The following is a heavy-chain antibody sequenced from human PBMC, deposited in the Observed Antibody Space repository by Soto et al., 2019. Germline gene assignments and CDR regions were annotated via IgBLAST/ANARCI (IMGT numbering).Heavy chain of an antibody. Sequence: SETLSLTCTVFGASMRSTSSYWGWVRQPPGKGLEWIGSFYHSGPTATSPSLKPRVTISLAASENQVSLQLSSVTAADTAVYSCAGGDRSSGWYPHFEYWGQGALVTVSS. CDR2: FYHSGPT. V-gene: IGHV4-39*01. J-gene: IGHJ4*02. CDR3: AGGDRSSGWYPHFEY. CDR1: GASMRSTSSY. D-gene: IGHD6-19*01.